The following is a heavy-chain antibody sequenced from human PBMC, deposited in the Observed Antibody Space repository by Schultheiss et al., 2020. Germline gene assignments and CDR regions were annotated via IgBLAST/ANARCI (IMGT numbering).Heavy chain of an antibody. V-gene: IGHV1-2*02. J-gene: IGHJ6*03. Sequence: ASVKVSCKASGYTFSTYDINWVRQATGQGLEWMGWMNPTSGGTNYAQKFQGRVTMTRDTSISTAYMELSRLRSDDTAVYYCARGLWCSGGSCYHGRYYMDVWGKGTTVTVSS. CDR2: MNPTSGGT. CDR1: GYTFSTYD. CDR3: ARGLWCSGGSCYHGRYYMDV. D-gene: IGHD2-15*01.